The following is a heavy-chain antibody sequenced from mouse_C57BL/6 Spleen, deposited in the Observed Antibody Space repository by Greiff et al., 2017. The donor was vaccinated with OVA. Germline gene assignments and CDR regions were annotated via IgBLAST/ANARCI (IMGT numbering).Heavy chain of an antibody. CDR2: IYPGSGST. CDR3: ARGSRDALDY. CDR1: GYTFTSYW. Sequence: QVQLQQPGAELVKPGASVKMSCKASGYTFTSYWITCVKQRPGQGLEWIGDIYPGSGSTNYNEKFKSKATLTVDTSSRTAYMQLSSLTSEYSAVYYCARGSRDALDYWGQGTSVTVSS. V-gene: IGHV1-55*01. J-gene: IGHJ4*01. D-gene: IGHD3-3*01.